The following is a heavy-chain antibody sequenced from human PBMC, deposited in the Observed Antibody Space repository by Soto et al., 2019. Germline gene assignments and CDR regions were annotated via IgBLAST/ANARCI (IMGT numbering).Heavy chain of an antibody. Sequence: GASVKVSCKASGGTFSSYAISWVRQAPGQGLEWMGGIIPIFGTANYAQKFQGRVTITADESTSTAYMELSSLRSEDTAVYYCARDKYKPLERRAFDYWGQGPQVTV. CDR3: ARDKYKPLERRAFDY. CDR1: GGTFSSYA. J-gene: IGHJ4*02. CDR2: IIPIFGTA. D-gene: IGHD2-2*01. V-gene: IGHV1-69*13.